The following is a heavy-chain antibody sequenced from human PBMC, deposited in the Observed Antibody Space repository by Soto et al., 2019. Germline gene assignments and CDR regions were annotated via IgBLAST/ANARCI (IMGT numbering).Heavy chain of an antibody. CDR3: VRGLYTGSPHFFY. J-gene: IGHJ4*02. Sequence: HPGGSLRLSCAASEFTFSTYWMTWVRQAPGKGLEWVANIEGDGSEKNYVDSVKGRFTVSRDNAKRSLYLQMNSLRVEDTAVYYCVRGLYTGSPHFFYWGQGTLVTVSS. V-gene: IGHV3-7*05. CDR2: IEGDGSEK. D-gene: IGHD1-1*01. CDR1: EFTFSTYW.